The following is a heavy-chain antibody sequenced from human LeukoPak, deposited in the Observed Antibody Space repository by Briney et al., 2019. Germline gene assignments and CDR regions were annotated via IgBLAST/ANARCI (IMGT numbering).Heavy chain of an antibody. Sequence: GRSLRLSCAASGFTFSGSAIHWVRQASGKGLEWVGRIRSRGNNYATASAESVKGRFTISRDDSKNTAYLQMNSLKTEDTAVYYCLRIITKPDIWGQGTMVTVSS. CDR3: LRIITKPDI. V-gene: IGHV3-73*01. J-gene: IGHJ3*02. CDR1: GFTFSGSA. CDR2: IRSRGNNYAT. D-gene: IGHD3-3*01.